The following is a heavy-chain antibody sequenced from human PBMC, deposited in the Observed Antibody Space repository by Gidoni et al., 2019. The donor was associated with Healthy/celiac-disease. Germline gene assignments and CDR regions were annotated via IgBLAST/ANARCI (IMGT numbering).Heavy chain of an antibody. Sequence: EINLRGSTNYNPSLKSRVTISVDTSKNQFSLKLSSVTAADTAVYYCARGGSRPVDYWGQGTLVTVSS. J-gene: IGHJ4*02. V-gene: IGHV4-34*01. CDR3: ARGGSRPVDY. D-gene: IGHD1-26*01. CDR2: INLRGST.